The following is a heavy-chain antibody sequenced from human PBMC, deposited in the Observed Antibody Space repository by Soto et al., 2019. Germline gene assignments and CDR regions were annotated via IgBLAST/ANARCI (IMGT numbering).Heavy chain of an antibody. Sequence: GALRLSCAASGFTVSKNYMRWVRQAPGKGLEWVSLIYSGGNTHYADSVKGRFTISRDNSKNTLFLQMNSLRVEDTAVYYCARDPPGIAASGAGGWGQGTLVTVSS. CDR2: IYSGGNT. D-gene: IGHD6-13*01. CDR3: ARDPPGIAASGAGG. V-gene: IGHV3-53*01. CDR1: GFTVSKNY. J-gene: IGHJ4*02.